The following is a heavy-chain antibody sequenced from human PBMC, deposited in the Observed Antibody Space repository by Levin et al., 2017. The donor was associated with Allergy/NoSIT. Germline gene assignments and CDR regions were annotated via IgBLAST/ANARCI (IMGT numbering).Heavy chain of an antibody. D-gene: IGHD2-2*01. Sequence: SETLSLTCTVSGGSISSGDYYWSWIRQPPGKGLEWIGYIYYSGSTYYNPSLKSRVTISVDTSENQFSLKLSSVTAADTAVYYCARGRPVNIVVVPAATKGWFDPWGQGTLVTVSS. J-gene: IGHJ5*02. CDR2: IYYSGST. CDR3: ARGRPVNIVVVPAATKGWFDP. CDR1: GGSISSGDYY. V-gene: IGHV4-30-4*01.